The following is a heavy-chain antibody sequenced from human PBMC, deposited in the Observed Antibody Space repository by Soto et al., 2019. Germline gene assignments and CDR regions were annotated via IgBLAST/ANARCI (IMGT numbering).Heavy chain of an antibody. V-gene: IGHV4-61*01. D-gene: IGHD4-4*01. J-gene: IGHJ4*02. CDR3: ARDDYKGFDY. Sequence: QVQLQESGPGLVKPSETLSLTCTVSGGSVSSGSYYWSWIRQPPGKGLEWIGYIYYSGSTNYNPSLKSRVTISVDTSKNQFSLKLSSVTAADTAVYYCARDDYKGFDYWGQGTLVTVSS. CDR2: IYYSGST. CDR1: GGSVSSGSYY.